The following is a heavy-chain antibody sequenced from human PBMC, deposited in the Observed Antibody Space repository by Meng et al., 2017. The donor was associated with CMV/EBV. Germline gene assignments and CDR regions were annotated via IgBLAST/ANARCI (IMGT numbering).Heavy chain of an antibody. CDR1: GFTFSGYG. Sequence: ASGFTFSGYGRRGVRQAPGKGREWVAVIWYDGSNKYYADSVKGRFTISRDNSKNTLYLQMNSLRAEDTAVYYCAKEGGTGTTHFDYWGQGTLVTVSS. J-gene: IGHJ4*02. V-gene: IGHV3-33*06. CDR3: AKEGGTGTTHFDY. CDR2: IWYDGSNK. D-gene: IGHD1-7*01.